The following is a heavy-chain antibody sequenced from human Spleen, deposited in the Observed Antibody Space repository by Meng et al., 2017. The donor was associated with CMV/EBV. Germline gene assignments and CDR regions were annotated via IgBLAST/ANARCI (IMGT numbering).Heavy chain of an antibody. J-gene: IGHJ5*02. CDR2: IYYSGST. Sequence: SETLSLTCTVSGGSISSSSYYWGWIRQPPGKGLEWIGSIYYSGSTYYNPSLKSRVTISVDTSKNQFSLKLSSVTAADTAVYYCARTPNYYDSGWFDPWGQGTLVTVSS. CDR1: GGSISSSSYY. CDR3: ARTPNYYDSGWFDP. V-gene: IGHV4-39*07. D-gene: IGHD3-22*01.